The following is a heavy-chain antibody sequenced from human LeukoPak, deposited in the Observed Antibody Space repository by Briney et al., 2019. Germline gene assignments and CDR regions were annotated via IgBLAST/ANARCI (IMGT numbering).Heavy chain of an antibody. V-gene: IGHV3-53*01. J-gene: IGHJ4*02. D-gene: IGHD3-22*01. Sequence: GGSLRLSCAASGFTVYSNYLSWVRQAPGKGLEWVSTIYTGGNTYYAASVKGRFTISRDFSKNTVFLHMNSLSAEDTAMYYCARGDDSGYYDYFDYWGQGALVTVSS. CDR2: IYTGGNT. CDR1: GFTVYSNY. CDR3: ARGDDSGYYDYFDY.